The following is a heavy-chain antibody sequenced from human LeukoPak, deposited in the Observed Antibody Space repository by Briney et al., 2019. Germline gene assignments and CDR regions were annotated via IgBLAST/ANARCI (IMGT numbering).Heavy chain of an antibody. J-gene: IGHJ4*02. CDR3: ARDRSLGSYPDY. CDR1: GYTFTTSA. Sequence: ASVTVSRKSSGYTFTTSAMHWLRQAPGQSLEWVGWVNAGSGDTKYSQKFQGRVTFTRDTSASTAYMALSSLRFEDTAVYFCARDRSLGSYPDYWGQGTLGTGSS. CDR2: VNAGSGDT. D-gene: IGHD3-10*01. V-gene: IGHV1-3*01.